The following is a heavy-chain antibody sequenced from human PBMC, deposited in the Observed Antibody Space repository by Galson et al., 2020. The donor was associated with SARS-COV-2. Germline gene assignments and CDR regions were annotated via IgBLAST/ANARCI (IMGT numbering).Heavy chain of an antibody. CDR1: GYTFTSYG. CDR2: ISAYNGNT. V-gene: IGHV1-18*01. J-gene: IGHJ6*02. CDR3: ARGYSSGWRGYDYYGMDV. Sequence: ASVKVSCKASGYTFTSYGISWVRQAPGQGLEWMGWISAYNGNTNYAQKLQGRVTMTTDTSTSTAYMELRSLRSDDTAVYYCARGYSSGWRGYDYYGMDVWCQGTTVTVSS. D-gene: IGHD6-19*01.